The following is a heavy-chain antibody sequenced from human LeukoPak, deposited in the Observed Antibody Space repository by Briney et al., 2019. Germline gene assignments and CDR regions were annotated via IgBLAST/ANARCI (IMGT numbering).Heavy chain of an antibody. CDR1: GGSISSSSYY. CDR3: ARNLGAVAGTRWFDP. CDR2: IYYSGST. V-gene: IGHV4-39*01. J-gene: IGHJ5*02. D-gene: IGHD6-19*01. Sequence: SETLSLTCTVSGGSISSSSYYWGWIRQPPGKGLEWIGSIYYSGSTYYNPSLKSRVTISVDASKNQFSLKLSSVTAADTAEYYCARNLGAVAGTRWFDPWGQGTLVTVSS.